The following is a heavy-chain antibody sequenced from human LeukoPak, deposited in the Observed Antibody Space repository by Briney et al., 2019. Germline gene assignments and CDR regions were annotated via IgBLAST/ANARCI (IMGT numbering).Heavy chain of an antibody. CDR2: IYTSGST. CDR1: GGSFSGYY. V-gene: IGHV4-4*07. Sequence: PSETLSLTCAVYGGSFSGYYWSWIRQPAGKGLEWIGCIYTSGSTNYNPSLKSRVTMSVDTSKNQFSLKLSSVTAADTAVYYCARELGASHLFYSYGDCFDYWGQGTLVTVSS. D-gene: IGHD5-18*01. J-gene: IGHJ4*02. CDR3: ARELGASHLFYSYGDCFDY.